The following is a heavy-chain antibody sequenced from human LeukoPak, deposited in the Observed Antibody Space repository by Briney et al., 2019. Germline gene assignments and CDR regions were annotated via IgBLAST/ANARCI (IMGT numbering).Heavy chain of an antibody. CDR1: GGSISSSSYY. J-gene: IGHJ6*03. CDR3: ARFTLGYYYYMDV. D-gene: IGHD7-27*01. Sequence: SETLSLTCTVSGGSISSSSYYWGWIRQPPGKGLEWIGSIYYSGSTYYNPSLKSRVTISVDTSKNQFSLKLSSVTAADTAVYYCARFTLGYYYYMDVWGKGTTVTVSS. V-gene: IGHV4-39*01. CDR2: IYYSGST.